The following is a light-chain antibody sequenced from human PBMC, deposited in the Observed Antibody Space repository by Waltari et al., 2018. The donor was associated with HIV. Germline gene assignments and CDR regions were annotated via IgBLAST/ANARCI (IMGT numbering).Light chain of an antibody. CDR2: KVS. V-gene: IGKV2-30*01. J-gene: IGKJ2*01. CDR3: MQGTHWPPYT. Sequence: DVVMTQSPLSLPVTLGQPASIPCRPSPSLVKNDGNTYLNWFQQRPGQSPRRLIYKVSNRDSGVPDRFSGNGSGTDFTLKISRVEAEDVGVYYCMQGTHWPPYTFGQGTNLEIK. CDR1: PSLVKNDGNTY.